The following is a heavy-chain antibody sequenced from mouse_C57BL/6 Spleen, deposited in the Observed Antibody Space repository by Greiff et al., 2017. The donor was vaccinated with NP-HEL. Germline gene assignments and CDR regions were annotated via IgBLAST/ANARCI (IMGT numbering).Heavy chain of an antibody. V-gene: IGHV14-3*01. CDR3: ARWDSDYYGSRYYAMDY. D-gene: IGHD1-1*01. CDR2: IDPANGNT. Sequence: EVQLQQSVAELVRPGASVKLSCTASGFNIKNTYMHWVKQRPEQGLEWIGRIDPANGNTKYAPKFQGKATITADTSSNTAYLQLSSLTSEDTAIYYCARWDSDYYGSRYYAMDYWGQGTSVTVSS. J-gene: IGHJ4*01. CDR1: GFNIKNTY.